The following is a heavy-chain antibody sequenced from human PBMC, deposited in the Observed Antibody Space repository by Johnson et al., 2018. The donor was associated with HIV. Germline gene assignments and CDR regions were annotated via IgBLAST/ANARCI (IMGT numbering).Heavy chain of an antibody. CDR2: IYSGGST. Sequence: VQLVESGGGLVQPGGSLRLSCAASGFTVSSNYMSWVRQAPGKGLEWVSVIYSGGSTFYADSVTGRFTISRDNSKNTLYLQMNNLRAEDTAVYYCAKGGEVWYGAFDFWGQGTMAIVSS. V-gene: IGHV3-66*01. J-gene: IGHJ3*01. CDR1: GFTVSSNY. CDR3: AKGGEVWYGAFDF. D-gene: IGHD6-13*01.